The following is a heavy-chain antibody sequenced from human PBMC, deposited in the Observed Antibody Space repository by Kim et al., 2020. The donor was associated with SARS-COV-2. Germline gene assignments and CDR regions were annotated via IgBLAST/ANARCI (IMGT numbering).Heavy chain of an antibody. CDR3: ARGHGGDMRFYDVLAKRGDVLDL. CDR1: GYIFTGYY. CDR2: INPNIGAT. Sequence: ASVKVSCKASGYIFTGYYIHWVRQAPGQGLEWVGWINPNIGATNYAQRFEGRVTLTKDTSTNTAFMELRRLRSDDTAVYYCARGHGGDMRFYDVLAKRGDVLDLWGQGTKVNVSS. J-gene: IGHJ3*01. D-gene: IGHD3-9*01. V-gene: IGHV1-2*02.